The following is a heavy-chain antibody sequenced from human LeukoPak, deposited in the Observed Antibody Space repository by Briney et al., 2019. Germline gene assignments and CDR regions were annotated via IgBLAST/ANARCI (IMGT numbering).Heavy chain of an antibody. V-gene: IGHV3-23*01. CDR3: ARGFGYFDY. Sequence: GGSLRLSCAASGFTFSSYPMSWVRQAPGKGLEWVSAMSGSGSSMYYADSVKGRFTICRDKSKNTLYLQMNSLRAEDTALYYCARGFGYFDYWGQGTLVTVSS. J-gene: IGHJ4*02. CDR1: GFTFSSYP. D-gene: IGHD3-16*01. CDR2: MSGSGSSM.